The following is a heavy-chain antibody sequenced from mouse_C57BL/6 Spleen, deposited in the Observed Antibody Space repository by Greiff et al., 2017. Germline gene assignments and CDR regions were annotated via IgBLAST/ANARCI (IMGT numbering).Heavy chain of an antibody. J-gene: IGHJ2*01. CDR2: IYPGDGDT. CDR1: GYAFSSSW. V-gene: IGHV1-82*01. D-gene: IGHD3-2*02. CDR3: ARSKTAQAGLDD. Sequence: VQLQESGPELVKPGASVKISCKASGYAFSSSWMNWVKQRPGKGLEWIGRIYPGDGDTNYNGKFKGKATLTADKSSSTAYMQLSSLTSEDSAVYFCARSKTAQAGLDDWGKGTTLTVSS.